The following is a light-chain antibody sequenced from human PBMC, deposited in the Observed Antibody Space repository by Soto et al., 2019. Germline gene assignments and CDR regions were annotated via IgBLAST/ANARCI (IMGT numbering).Light chain of an antibody. CDR1: RNLMHSNGYNY. Sequence: DFVMTQSPLSLPVTPGEPASISCRSSRNLMHSNGYNYLDWYLQKPGQSPQLLIYLGSNWASGVPDRFSGSGSGTDFILRISRVEAEDVGVYYCMQTLQTPTFGQGTKVEIK. CDR3: MQTLQTPT. J-gene: IGKJ1*01. CDR2: LGS. V-gene: IGKV2-28*01.